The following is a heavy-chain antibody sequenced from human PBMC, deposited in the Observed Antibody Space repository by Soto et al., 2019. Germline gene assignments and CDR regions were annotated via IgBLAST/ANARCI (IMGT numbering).Heavy chain of an antibody. J-gene: IGHJ4*02. Sequence: GGSLRLSCAASGFTFSSYAMHWVRQAPGKGLEWVAVISYDGSNKYYADSVKGRFTISRDNSKNTLYLQMNSLRAEDTAVYYCARDPPYSSWYGGYYFDYWGQGTLVTVSS. CDR1: GFTFSSYA. V-gene: IGHV3-30-3*01. D-gene: IGHD6-13*01. CDR2: ISYDGSNK. CDR3: ARDPPYSSWYGGYYFDY.